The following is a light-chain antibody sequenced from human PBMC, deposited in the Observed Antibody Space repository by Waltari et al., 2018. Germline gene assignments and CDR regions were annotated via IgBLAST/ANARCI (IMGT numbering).Light chain of an antibody. J-gene: IGLJ1*01. V-gene: IGLV2-14*01. CDR3: SSSTDSSTLV. CDR1: ARDIGGYNY. CDR2: EVR. Sequence: QSALTQPASVSGFPGKSIALSCAGTARDIGGYNYVSWYQLHPGKAPKLIIAEVRDRPSVISNRFSGSKSGNTASLTISGLQPEDEAEYYCSSSTDSSTLVFGTGTKVTV.